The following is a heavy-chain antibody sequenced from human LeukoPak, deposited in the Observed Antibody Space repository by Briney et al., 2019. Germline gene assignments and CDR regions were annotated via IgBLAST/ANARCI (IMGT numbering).Heavy chain of an antibody. J-gene: IGHJ4*02. D-gene: IGHD3-10*01. Sequence: GGSLRLSCAASGFTLSSYNMNWVRQAPGKGLEWVSNISGSSNTIYHADSVKGRFTISRDNAKNSLYLHMNGLRAEDTAVYFCARDGRGEFDGWGQGTLVTVSS. V-gene: IGHV3-48*01. CDR3: ARDGRGEFDG. CDR2: ISGSSNTI. CDR1: GFTLSSYN.